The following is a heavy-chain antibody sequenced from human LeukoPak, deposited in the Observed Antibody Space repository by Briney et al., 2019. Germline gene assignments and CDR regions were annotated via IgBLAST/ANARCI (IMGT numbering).Heavy chain of an antibody. CDR2: FDPEDGET. D-gene: IGHD3-22*01. V-gene: IGHV1-24*01. J-gene: IGHJ4*02. Sequence: ASVKVSCKVSGYTLTELSMHWVRQAPGKGLEWMGGFDPEDGETIYAQKFQGRVTMTEDTSTDTAYMELSGLGSEDTALYYCVRCPRDSSSLDNWGQGTLVTVSS. CDR1: GYTLTELS. CDR3: VRCPRDSSSLDN.